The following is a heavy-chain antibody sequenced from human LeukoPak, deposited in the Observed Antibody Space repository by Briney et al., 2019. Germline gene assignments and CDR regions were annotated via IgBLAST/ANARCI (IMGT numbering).Heavy chain of an antibody. J-gene: IGHJ4*02. CDR3: AREKGLDY. V-gene: IGHV3-33*01. CDR2: IWYDGSNK. CDR1: GFTFSSYG. Sequence: PGRSLRLSCAASGFTFSSYGMHWVRQAPGKGLEWVAVIWYDGSNKYYADSVKGRFTITRDNSKNTLYLQMNSLRGEDTAVYYCAREKGLDYWGQGTLVTVSS.